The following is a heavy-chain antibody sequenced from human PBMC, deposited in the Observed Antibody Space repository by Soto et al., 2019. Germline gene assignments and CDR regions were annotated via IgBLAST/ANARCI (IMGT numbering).Heavy chain of an antibody. V-gene: IGHV4-39*01. J-gene: IGHJ6*02. CDR3: ARNAYQLPNFSYYYGMDV. Sequence: PSETLSLTCIVSGGSISRSNYNWGWIRQPPGKGLEWIGSIYYSGNTYYNPSLQSRVIISADTSRNQFSLNLTSVTAADTAVYYCARNAYQLPNFSYYYGMDVWGQGTTVTVS. CDR2: IYYSGNT. CDR1: GGSISRSNYN. D-gene: IGHD2-2*01.